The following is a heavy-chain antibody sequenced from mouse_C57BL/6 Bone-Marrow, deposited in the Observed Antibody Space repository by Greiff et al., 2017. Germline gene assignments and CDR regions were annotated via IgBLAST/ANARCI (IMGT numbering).Heavy chain of an antibody. V-gene: IGHV1-50*01. Sequence: QVQLQQPGAELVKPGASVKLSCKASGYTFTSYWMQWVKQRPGQGLEWIGEIDPSDSYTNYTQKFKGKATLTVDTSSSTAYMQLSSLTSEDSAVYYCARLDSNFAMDYWGQGTSVTVSS. D-gene: IGHD2-5*01. J-gene: IGHJ4*01. CDR1: GYTFTSYW. CDR3: ARLDSNFAMDY. CDR2: IDPSDSYT.